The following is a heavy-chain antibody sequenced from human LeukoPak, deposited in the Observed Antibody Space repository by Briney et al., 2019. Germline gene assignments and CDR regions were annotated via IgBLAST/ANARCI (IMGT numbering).Heavy chain of an antibody. J-gene: IGHJ4*02. D-gene: IGHD6-13*01. CDR2: IIPIFGTA. Sequence: SVKVSCKASGGTFSSYAISWVRQAPGQGLEWMGRIIPIFGTANYAQKFQGRVTITTDESTSTAYMELSSLRSEDTAVYYCAVALQQLVPFSXGPFDYXGQGTLVTVSS. CDR1: GGTFSSYA. V-gene: IGHV1-69*05. CDR3: AVALQQLVPFSXGPFDY.